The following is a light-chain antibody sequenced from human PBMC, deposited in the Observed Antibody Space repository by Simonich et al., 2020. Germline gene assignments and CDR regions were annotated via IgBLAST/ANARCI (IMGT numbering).Light chain of an antibody. V-gene: IGKV3-20*01. CDR2: DAS. Sequence: EIVLTQSPATLSLSPGERATLSCRASQSVSHYLACYQQKPGHAPRLLIYDASNRATGIPARFSGSGSGTDFTLTISRLEPEDFAVYYCQQYGSSPWTFGQGTKVEIK. CDR1: QSVSHY. CDR3: QQYGSSPWT. J-gene: IGKJ1*01.